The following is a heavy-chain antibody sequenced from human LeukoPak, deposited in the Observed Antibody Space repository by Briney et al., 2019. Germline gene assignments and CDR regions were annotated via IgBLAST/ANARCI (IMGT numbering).Heavy chain of an antibody. CDR3: ARHYPNSYGFQEHFDY. J-gene: IGHJ4*02. CDR2: IYYSGST. CDR1: GGSISSRRYY. Sequence: SETLSLTYTVSGGSISSRRYYWGWIRQPPGKGLEWIGNIYYSGSTYYNPSLKSQVTISVDTSKNQFSLKLSSVTAADTAVYYCARHYPNSYGFQEHFDYWGQGTLVTVSS. V-gene: IGHV4-39*01. D-gene: IGHD5-18*01.